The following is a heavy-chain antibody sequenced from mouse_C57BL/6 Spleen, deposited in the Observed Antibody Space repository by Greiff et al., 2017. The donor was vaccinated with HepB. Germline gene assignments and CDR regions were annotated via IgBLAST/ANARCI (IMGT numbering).Heavy chain of an antibody. CDR2: SRNKANDYTT. CDR3: ARDAGGYDGWFAY. V-gene: IGHV7-1*01. CDR1: GFTFSDFY. D-gene: IGHD2-2*01. Sequence: EVQRVESGGGLVQSGRSLRLSCATSGFTFSDFYMEWVRQAPGKGLEWIAASRNKANDYTTEYSASVKGRFIVSRDTSQSILYLQMNALRAEDTAIYYGARDAGGYDGWFAYWGQGTLVTVSA. J-gene: IGHJ3*01.